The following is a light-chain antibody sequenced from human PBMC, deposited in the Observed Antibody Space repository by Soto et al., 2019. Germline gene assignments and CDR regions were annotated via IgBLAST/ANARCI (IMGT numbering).Light chain of an antibody. Sequence: CTGTSSDVGGYNYVSWYQQHPGKAPKLMIYDVSNRPSGVSNRFSGSKSGNTASLTISGLQAEDVADYYCSSYTSSSTLTVFGGGTKLTVL. J-gene: IGLJ2*01. V-gene: IGLV2-14*04. CDR2: DVS. CDR3: SSYTSSSTLTV. CDR1: SSDVGGYNY.